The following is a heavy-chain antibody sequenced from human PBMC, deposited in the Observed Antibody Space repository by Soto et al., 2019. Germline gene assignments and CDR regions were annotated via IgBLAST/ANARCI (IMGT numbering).Heavy chain of an antibody. Sequence: QVDLVQSGAEVKKPGASVKMSCKSSGYRLSNYYMHWVRQAPGQGLEWMGIVNLSDGRPNYARKFQGRVTMTWDTSTTTLYMEVNSLRSDDTAIYYCARAELIVAGQAFDSWGQGTLVTVSS. CDR1: GYRLSNYY. CDR2: VNLSDGRP. D-gene: IGHD5-12*01. V-gene: IGHV1-46*01. CDR3: ARAELIVAGQAFDS. J-gene: IGHJ4*02.